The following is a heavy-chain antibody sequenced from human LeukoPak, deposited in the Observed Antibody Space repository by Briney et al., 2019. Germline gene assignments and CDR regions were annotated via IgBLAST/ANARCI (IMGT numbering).Heavy chain of an antibody. CDR2: IKGDTSYA. CDR1: GFTFNNYW. J-gene: IGHJ4*02. Sequence: GGSLRLSCAASGFTFNNYWMHWVRQAPGKGRVWVSRIKGDTSYANYADSVKGRFTISRDNAKNTLYLQMNSLRVEDTAVYYCARDNDVWSLDFWGQGSLVTVSS. CDR3: ARDNDVWSLDF. V-gene: IGHV3-74*01. D-gene: IGHD3-3*01.